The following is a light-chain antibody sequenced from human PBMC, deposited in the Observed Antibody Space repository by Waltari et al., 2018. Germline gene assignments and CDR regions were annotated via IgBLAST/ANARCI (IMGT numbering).Light chain of an antibody. Sequence: QSALTQPASVSGSPGQSITISCTGTSSDIGRYYYVSWYQHHPGKAPKLMIFDVNERPAGVSNRFSGSKSGNAASLTSSGRQAEDEAHYYCSSYTTTSTYVFGTGTKVTVL. CDR1: SSDIGRYYY. CDR3: SSYTTTSTYV. J-gene: IGLJ1*01. CDR2: DVN. V-gene: IGLV2-14*03.